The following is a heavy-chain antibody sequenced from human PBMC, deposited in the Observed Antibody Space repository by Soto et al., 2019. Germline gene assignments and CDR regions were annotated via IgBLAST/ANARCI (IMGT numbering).Heavy chain of an antibody. J-gene: IGHJ6*02. CDR3: ARDHNFGFILYAMDV. CDR2: INPSSCRT. V-gene: IGHV1-46*01. D-gene: IGHD2-15*01. CDR1: GYTFTSYS. Sequence: GASVKVSCKASGYTFTSYSMHWVRQAPGQGLEWMGIINPSSCRTSYAQNFQGRVTMTSDTSTSIVYMEMSSLKSEDTAVYYCARDHNFGFILYAMDVWGQGTTVTVSS.